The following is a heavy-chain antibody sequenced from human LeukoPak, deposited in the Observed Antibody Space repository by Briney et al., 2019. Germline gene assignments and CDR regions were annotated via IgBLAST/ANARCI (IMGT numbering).Heavy chain of an antibody. CDR2: ISGSGGGT. J-gene: IGHJ3*01. V-gene: IGHV3-23*01. Sequence: GGSLRLSCGASGVTFSSYVMSWVRQAPGKGPEWVSGISGSGGGTYYADFAKGRFAISRDNSKNTLYLQMNSLRAEDSAVYYCVQEGPRGLAFDVWGQGTKVTVSS. CDR1: GVTFSSYV. CDR3: VQEGPRGLAFDV.